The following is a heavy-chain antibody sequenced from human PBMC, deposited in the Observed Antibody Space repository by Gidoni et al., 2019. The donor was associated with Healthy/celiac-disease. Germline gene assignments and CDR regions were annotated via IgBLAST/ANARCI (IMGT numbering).Heavy chain of an antibody. J-gene: IGHJ4*02. CDR2: IWYDGSNK. D-gene: IGHD3-10*01. V-gene: IGHV3-33*01. Sequence: QVQLVESGGGVVEPGRSLRRSCAASGFTISSYGMHWVRQAPGKGLEWVAVIWYDGSNKYYAASVKGRFTISRDNSNNSLYLQMNSLRAEDTAVYYCARDMDYYGSGSYYNYWGQGTLVTVSS. CDR3: ARDMDYYGSGSYYNY. CDR1: GFTISSYG.